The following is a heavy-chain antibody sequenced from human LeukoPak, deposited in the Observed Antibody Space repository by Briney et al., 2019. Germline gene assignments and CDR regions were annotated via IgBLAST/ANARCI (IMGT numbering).Heavy chain of an antibody. CDR2: INPSGGST. Sequence: ASVKVSCKASGYTFTSYYMHWVRQAPGQGLEWMGIINPSGGSTSYAQKFQGRVTMTRDTSTSTVYMELSSLRSEDTAVYYCATDLVIARSGDGYNFGVGQKDYWGQGTLVTVSS. CDR3: ATDLVIARSGDGYNFGVGQKDY. V-gene: IGHV1-46*01. D-gene: IGHD5-24*01. CDR1: GYTFTSYY. J-gene: IGHJ4*02.